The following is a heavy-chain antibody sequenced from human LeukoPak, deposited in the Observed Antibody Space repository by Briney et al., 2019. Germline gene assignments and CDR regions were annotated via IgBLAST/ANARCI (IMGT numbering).Heavy chain of an antibody. D-gene: IGHD3-10*01. CDR3: ARGNRPYGEHEAFDI. CDR1: GGSFSGYY. J-gene: IGHJ3*02. Sequence: SETLSLTCAVYGGSFSGYYWSWIRQPPGKGLEWIGEINHSGSTNYNPSLKSRVTISVDTSKNQFSLKVSSVSAADTAVYYCARGNRPYGEHEAFDIWGHGTTVTVSP. CDR2: INHSGST. V-gene: IGHV4-34*01.